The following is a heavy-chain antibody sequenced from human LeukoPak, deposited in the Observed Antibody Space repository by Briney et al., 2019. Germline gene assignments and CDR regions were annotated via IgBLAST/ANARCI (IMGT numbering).Heavy chain of an antibody. J-gene: IGHJ6*03. D-gene: IGHD1-26*01. CDR2: IWYDGSNE. Sequence: GSLRPSCVASGMTFRNYGFHWVRQAPGKGLEWVTIIWYDGSNEFYADSVKGRFAFSRDNSKNTLYLQMNNLRVEDTAVYYCATSRGSYYMDVWGKGTTITVSS. V-gene: IGHV3-33*01. CDR1: GMTFRNYG. CDR3: ATSRGSYYMDV.